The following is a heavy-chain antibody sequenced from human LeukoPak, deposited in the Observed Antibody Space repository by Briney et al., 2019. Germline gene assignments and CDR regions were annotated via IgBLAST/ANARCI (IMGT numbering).Heavy chain of an antibody. V-gene: IGHV4-59*01. CDR2: IYYSGST. Sequence: KTSETLSLTCTVSGGSISSYYWSWIRQPPGKGLEWIGYIYYSGSTNYNPSLKSRVTISVDTSKNQFSLKLSSVTAADTAVYYCARLWFGDLDYWGQGTLVTVSS. CDR1: GGSISSYY. CDR3: ARLWFGDLDY. J-gene: IGHJ4*02. D-gene: IGHD3-10*01.